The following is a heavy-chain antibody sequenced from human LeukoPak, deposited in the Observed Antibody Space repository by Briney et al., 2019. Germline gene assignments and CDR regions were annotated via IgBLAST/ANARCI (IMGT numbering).Heavy chain of an antibody. D-gene: IGHD6-13*01. CDR2: TYYRSKWYN. CDR1: GDSVYSNSAA. CDR3: ARERSSSWED. Sequence: SQTLSLTCDISGDSVYSNSAAWNWTRQSPSRGLEWLGRTYYRSKWYNDYAVSVKSRITINPDTSKNQFSLQLNSVTPEDTAVYYCARERSSSWEDWGQGTLVTVSS. V-gene: IGHV6-1*01. J-gene: IGHJ4*02.